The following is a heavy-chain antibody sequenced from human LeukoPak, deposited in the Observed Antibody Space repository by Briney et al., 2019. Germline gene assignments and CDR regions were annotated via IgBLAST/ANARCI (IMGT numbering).Heavy chain of an antibody. CDR1: GGTFSSYA. J-gene: IGHJ5*02. V-gene: IGHV1-69*01. CDR3: ARSSIFGVVSNWFDP. Sequence: SVTVSCTASGGTFSSYAISWVRQAPGQGLEWMGGIIPIFGTANYAQKFQGRVTITADESTSTAYMELSSLRSEDTAVYYCARSSIFGVVSNWFDPWGQGTLVTVSS. D-gene: IGHD3-3*01. CDR2: IIPIFGTA.